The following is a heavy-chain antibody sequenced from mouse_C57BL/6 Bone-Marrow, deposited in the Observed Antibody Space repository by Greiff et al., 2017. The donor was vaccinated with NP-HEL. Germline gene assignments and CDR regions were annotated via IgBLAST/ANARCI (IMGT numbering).Heavy chain of an antibody. CDR1: GFSFNTYA. J-gene: IGHJ4*01. V-gene: IGHV10-1*01. D-gene: IGHD2-5*01. Sequence: EVKLVESGGGLVQPKGSLKLSCAASGFSFNTYAMNWVRQAPGKGLEWVARIRSKSNNYATYYADSVKDRFTISRDDSESMLYLQMNNLKTEDTAMYYCVSGYYSNLYAMDYWGQGTSVTVSS. CDR3: VSGYYSNLYAMDY. CDR2: IRSKSNNYAT.